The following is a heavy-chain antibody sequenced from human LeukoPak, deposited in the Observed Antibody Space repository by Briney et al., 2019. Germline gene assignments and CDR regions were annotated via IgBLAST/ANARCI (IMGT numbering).Heavy chain of an antibody. CDR1: GASISSYY. D-gene: IGHD5-12*01. CDR2: IYYSGNT. CDR3: ARDGYDNWFDP. J-gene: IGHJ5*02. Sequence: PSETLSLTCTVSGASISSYYWSWIRQPPGKGLEWIGYIYYSGNTNYNPSLKSRVTISEDTSKNQFSLILSSVTAADTAVYYCARDGYDNWFDPWGQGTLVTVSS. V-gene: IGHV4-59*01.